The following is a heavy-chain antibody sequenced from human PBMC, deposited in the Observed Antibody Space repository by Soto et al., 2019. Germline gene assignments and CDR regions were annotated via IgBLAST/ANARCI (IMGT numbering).Heavy chain of an antibody. CDR1: GASISSYF. CDR2: IYTSGST. V-gene: IGHV4-4*07. Sequence: SETLSLTCTVSGASISSYFWSWIRQPAGKGLEWIGRIYTSGSTDYNPSLESRVTMSVDTSKKQVSLKLTSVTAADTAVYYCANPFMVRGKGGDYWGQGTLVTVSS. J-gene: IGHJ4*02. CDR3: ANPFMVRGKGGDY. D-gene: IGHD3-10*01.